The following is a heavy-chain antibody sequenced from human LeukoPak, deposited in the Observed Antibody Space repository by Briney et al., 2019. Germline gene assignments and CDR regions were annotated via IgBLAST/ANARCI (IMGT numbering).Heavy chain of an antibody. D-gene: IGHD6-19*01. V-gene: IGHV3-74*01. Sequence: GGALRISCAAPGFTFSSYWMHWVRPAPGKGVVWVLRINSDGSSTSYADSVKGRFTISRDNAKNTLYLQMNSLRADDTAVYYCARALAVAGTGGFDPWGQGTLVTVSS. CDR1: GFTFSSYW. CDR3: ARALAVAGTGGFDP. J-gene: IGHJ5*02. CDR2: INSDGSST.